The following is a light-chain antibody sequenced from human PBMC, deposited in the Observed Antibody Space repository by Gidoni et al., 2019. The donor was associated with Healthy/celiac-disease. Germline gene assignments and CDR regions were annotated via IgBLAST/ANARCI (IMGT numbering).Light chain of an antibody. CDR1: QSVSSN. J-gene: IGKJ5*01. CDR3: NQYNNRPL. Sequence: EIVLTQSPATLSVSPGARATLSCRASQSVSSNLAWYQQKPGQAPLLHIYGASTRATGIPARVSGSGSGIEFTLSSSRLQSEDFAVYYCNQYNNRPLFGQGTRLEIK. V-gene: IGKV3-15*01. CDR2: GAS.